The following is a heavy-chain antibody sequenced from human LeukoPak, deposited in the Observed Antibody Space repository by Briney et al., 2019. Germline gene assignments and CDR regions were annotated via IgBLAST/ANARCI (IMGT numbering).Heavy chain of an antibody. CDR3: ARGRDYTATGGVDY. J-gene: IGHJ4*02. D-gene: IGHD4-11*01. CDR1: GGSFSGYY. CDR2: INHSGST. Sequence: SETLSLTCAVYGGSFSGYYWSWIRQPPGKGLEWIGEINHSGSTNYNPSLKSRVTISVDTSKNQFSLKLSSVTAADTAVYYCARGRDYTATGGVDYWGQGTLVTVSS. V-gene: IGHV4-34*01.